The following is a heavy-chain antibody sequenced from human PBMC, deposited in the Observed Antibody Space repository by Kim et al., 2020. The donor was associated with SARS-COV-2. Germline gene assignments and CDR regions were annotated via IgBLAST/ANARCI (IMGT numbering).Heavy chain of an antibody. D-gene: IGHD3-10*01. V-gene: IGHV4-39*01. CDR2: IYHSGST. CDR1: GGSINSTFYF. CDR3: ARLTVYGSTTTDS. J-gene: IGHJ4*02. Sequence: SETLSLTCTVSGGSINSTFYFWSWIRQPPGKGLEWIGTIYHSGSTDYHPSLKNRVTISLDTSKNDFSLRLTSVTAADTAVYYCARLTVYGSTTTDSWGQG.